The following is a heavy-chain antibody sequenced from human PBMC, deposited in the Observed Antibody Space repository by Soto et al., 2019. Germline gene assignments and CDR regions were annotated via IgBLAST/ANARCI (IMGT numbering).Heavy chain of an antibody. V-gene: IGHV1-3*01. CDR3: VRRHVSATGIDWFDP. CDR1: GYTFTSYG. CDR2: INAANGDT. D-gene: IGHD6-13*01. J-gene: IGHJ5*02. Sequence: SVKVSCKASGYTFTSYGIHWVRQAPGQRLEWMGWINAANGDTKYSPKFQGRVTITRDTSASTAYMELSSLRSEDTAVYYCVRRHVSATGIDWFDPWGQGTLVTVSS.